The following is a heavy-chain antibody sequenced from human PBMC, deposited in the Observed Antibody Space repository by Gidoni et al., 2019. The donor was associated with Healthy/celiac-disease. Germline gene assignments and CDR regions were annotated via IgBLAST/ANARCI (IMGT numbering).Heavy chain of an antibody. J-gene: IGHJ4*02. V-gene: IGHV4-34*01. D-gene: IGHD2-15*01. Sequence: QVQLQQWGAGLLMPWGNLSLACDVHGGSFSAYYWSGSSQPPGTGLEWIGEINHSGSTNYNPSLQSRVTISVETSKTQFSLKLSSVTAADTAVYYCARARIHRWPYFDYWGQGTLVTVSS. CDR3: ARARIHRWPYFDY. CDR2: INHSGST. CDR1: GGSFSAYY.